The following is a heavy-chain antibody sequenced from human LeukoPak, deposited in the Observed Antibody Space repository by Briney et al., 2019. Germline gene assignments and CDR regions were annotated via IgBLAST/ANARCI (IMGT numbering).Heavy chain of an antibody. CDR2: MSSSGGKT. D-gene: IGHD3-22*01. V-gene: IGHV3-64D*09. CDR3: VKGAESYCDSRSDY. Sequence: GGSLRLSCSASGFTFSSYAMHWVRQAPGKGLEYASAMSSSGGKTYYADSMKGRFIISRDNSKNTLYLQLSSLTAEDTAVYFCVKGAESYCDSRSDYWGQGTQVIVSS. CDR1: GFTFSSYA. J-gene: IGHJ4*02.